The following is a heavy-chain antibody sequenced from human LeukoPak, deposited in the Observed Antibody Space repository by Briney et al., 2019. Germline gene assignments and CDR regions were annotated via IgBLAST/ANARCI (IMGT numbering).Heavy chain of an antibody. CDR2: INHSGST. CDR3: ARRVSRITIFGVVIRIPPFDY. Sequence: PSETLSLTCAVYGGSFSGYYWSWIRQPPGKGLEWIGEINHSGSTNYNPSLKSRVTISVDTSKNQFSLKLSSVTAADTAVYYCARRVSRITIFGVVIRIPPFDYWGQGTLVTVSS. D-gene: IGHD3-3*01. CDR1: GGSFSGYY. J-gene: IGHJ4*02. V-gene: IGHV4-34*01.